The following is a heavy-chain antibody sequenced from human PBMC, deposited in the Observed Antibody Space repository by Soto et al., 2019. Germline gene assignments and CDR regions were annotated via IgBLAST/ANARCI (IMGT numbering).Heavy chain of an antibody. CDR2: LYPGESDT. Sequence: CPRIYCRGYEYSFSSRWSGCVRQMQGKALKWTGMLYPGESDTRYSPSFQGQVTISADKSISTAYLQWSSLKASDTAMYYCARHKRVGYCSRASCYSPDYYYYMDVWGKGTTVTVSS. V-gene: IGHV5-51*01. CDR1: EYSFSSRW. J-gene: IGHJ6*03. D-gene: IGHD2-15*01. CDR3: ARHKRVGYCSRASCYSPDYYYYMDV.